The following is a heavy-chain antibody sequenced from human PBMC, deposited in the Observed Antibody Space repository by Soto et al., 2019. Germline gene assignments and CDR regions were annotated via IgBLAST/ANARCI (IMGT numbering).Heavy chain of an antibody. D-gene: IGHD6-19*01. CDR2: ISAYNGNT. J-gene: IGHJ6*02. V-gene: IGHV1-18*04. CDR3: ARWTRIAVAGTGYYYYGMDV. Sequence: QVQLVQSGAEVKKPGASVKVSCKASGYTFTSYGISWVRQAPGQGLEWMGWISAYNGNTNYAQKLQGRVTMTTDTSTSTAYMELRSLRSDDTAVYYCARWTRIAVAGTGYYYYGMDVWGQGTTVTVSS. CDR1: GYTFTSYG.